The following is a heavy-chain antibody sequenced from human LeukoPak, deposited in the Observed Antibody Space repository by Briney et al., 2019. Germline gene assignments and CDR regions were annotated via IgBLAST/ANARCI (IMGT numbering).Heavy chain of an antibody. CDR2: IYYSGST. CDR1: GGSINSGGYY. CDR3: ARERGMATIF. J-gene: IGHJ4*02. V-gene: IGHV4-31*03. D-gene: IGHD5-24*01. Sequence: SETLSLTCTVSGGSINSGGYYWSWIRQHPGKGLEWIGYIYYSGSTYYNPSLKSRVTISVDTSKNQFSLKLSSVTAADTAVYYCARERGMATIFWGQGTLVTVSS.